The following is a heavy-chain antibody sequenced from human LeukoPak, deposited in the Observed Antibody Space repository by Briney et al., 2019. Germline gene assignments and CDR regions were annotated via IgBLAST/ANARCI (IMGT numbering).Heavy chain of an antibody. CDR3: AREGIAVADY. CDR2: ISGSDDGT. V-gene: IGHV3-23*01. CDR1: GFTFSSCG. J-gene: IGHJ4*02. D-gene: IGHD6-19*01. Sequence: GGSLRLSCAASGFTFSSCGMTWVRQAPGKGLEWVSSISGSDDGTYYADSVKGRFTISRDNSKNTLYLQMNSLRAEDTAVYYCAREGIAVADYWGQGTLVTVSS.